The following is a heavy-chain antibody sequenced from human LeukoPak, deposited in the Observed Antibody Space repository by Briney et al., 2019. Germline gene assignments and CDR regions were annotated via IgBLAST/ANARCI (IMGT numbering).Heavy chain of an antibody. Sequence: SGKVSCKASGGTFSDYAISWVRQAPGQGLEWIGRTIPMLGVPNYAQKFQGRVTISADESTSTAYMELSSLRSEDTAVYYCAGDRPNWKFEVDVFDGWGQGTLVDVSS. D-gene: IGHD1-1*01. CDR3: AGDRPNWKFEVDVFDG. CDR2: TIPMLGVP. CDR1: GGTFSDYA. V-gene: IGHV1-69*04. J-gene: IGHJ4*02.